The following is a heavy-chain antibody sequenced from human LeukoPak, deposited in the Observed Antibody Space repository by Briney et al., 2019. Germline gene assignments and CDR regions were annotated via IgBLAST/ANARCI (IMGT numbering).Heavy chain of an antibody. V-gene: IGHV3-48*03. Sequence: GGSLRLSCAASGVTFSNYEMNWIRQPPGKGLEWVSYTSPSGSTIHYADSVKGRFTISRDNARNSLYLQMNSLRAEDTAVYYCARGWGEGGQGTLVTVSS. CDR3: ARGWGE. J-gene: IGHJ4*02. CDR2: TSPSGSTI. CDR1: GVTFSNYE. D-gene: IGHD3-10*01.